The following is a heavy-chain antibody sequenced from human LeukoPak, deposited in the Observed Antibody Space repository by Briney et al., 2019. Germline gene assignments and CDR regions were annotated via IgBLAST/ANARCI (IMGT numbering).Heavy chain of an antibody. Sequence: PSETLSLTCTVSGGSISSYYWSWIRQPPGKGLEWIGYIYYSGSTNYNPSLKSRVTISVDTSKNQFSLKLSSVTAADTAVYYCARVSNSGSYLFWGNYYYYGMDVWGQGTTVTVSS. CDR1: GGSISSYY. J-gene: IGHJ6*02. CDR3: ARVSNSGSYLFWGNYYYYGMDV. D-gene: IGHD1-26*01. V-gene: IGHV4-59*01. CDR2: IYYSGST.